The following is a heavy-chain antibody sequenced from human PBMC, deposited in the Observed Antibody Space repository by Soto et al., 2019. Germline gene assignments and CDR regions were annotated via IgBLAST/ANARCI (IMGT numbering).Heavy chain of an antibody. D-gene: IGHD3-3*01. CDR1: GGTFSSYA. J-gene: IGHJ6*02. V-gene: IGHV1-69*05. Sequence: SVKVSCKASGGTFSSYAISWVRQAPGQGLEWMGGIIPIFGTANYAQKFQGRVTITTDESTSTAYMELSSLRSEDTAVYYCARKVYYDFWSGYYNPPYYYYYGMDVWGQGTTVTVSS. CDR3: ARKVYYDFWSGYYNPPYYYYYGMDV. CDR2: IIPIFGTA.